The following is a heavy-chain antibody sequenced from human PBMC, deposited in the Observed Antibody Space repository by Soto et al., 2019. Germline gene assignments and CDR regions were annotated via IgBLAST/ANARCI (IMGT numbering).Heavy chain of an antibody. Sequence: EVQLVESGGGLVQPGGSLRLSCAGSGFVFSSYWMHWVRQVPGKGLVWVSRITNDGSSTTYADSVNGRFTISRDNAKNTLYLQMNSLGAEDTAVYSCARGRQGSRYFDLWGRGTLVTVSS. V-gene: IGHV3-74*01. CDR3: ARGRQGSRYFDL. CDR1: GFVFSSYW. CDR2: ITNDGSST. J-gene: IGHJ2*01.